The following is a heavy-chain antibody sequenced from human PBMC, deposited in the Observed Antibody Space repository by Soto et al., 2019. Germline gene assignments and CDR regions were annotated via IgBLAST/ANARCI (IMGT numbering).Heavy chain of an antibody. CDR1: GYTFTGYY. CDR2: INPNSGGT. CDR3: ARGPGDIVVVVAATSDAFDI. D-gene: IGHD2-15*01. J-gene: IGHJ3*02. Sequence: QVQLVQSGAEVKKPGASVKVSCKASGYTFTGYYMHWVRQAPGQGLEWMGWINPNSGGTNYAQKFQGWVTMTRDTSISTAYMELSRLRSDDTAVYYCARGPGDIVVVVAATSDAFDIWGQGTMVTVSS. V-gene: IGHV1-2*04.